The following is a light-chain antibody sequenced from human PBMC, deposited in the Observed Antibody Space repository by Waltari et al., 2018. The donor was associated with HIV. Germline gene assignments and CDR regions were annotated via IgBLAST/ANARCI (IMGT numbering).Light chain of an antibody. CDR1: SSDVGGYTY. V-gene: IGLV2-8*01. J-gene: IGLJ2*01. Sequence: QSALTQPPSASGSPGQSVTISCTGTSSDVGGYTYVSWYQQHPGKAPKLMIYEVSKRPSGVPDRFSGSKSGNTATLTVSGLQAEVEADYYCNSYAGSNNVVFGGGTKVTVL. CDR2: EVS. CDR3: NSYAGSNNVV.